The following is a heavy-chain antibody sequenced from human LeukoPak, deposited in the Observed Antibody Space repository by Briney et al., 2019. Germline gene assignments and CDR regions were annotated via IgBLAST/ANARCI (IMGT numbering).Heavy chain of an antibody. CDR3: VRAQYGDDDAFDI. D-gene: IGHD4-17*01. Sequence: PGGSLRLSCAASGFTFSSYGMHWVRRAPGKGLEWVGVIWYDGSNKYYADYVKARFTISRDNSKNTLSLKMNGLRAEDTAVYYCVRAQYGDDDAFDIWGQGTMVTVSS. J-gene: IGHJ3*02. V-gene: IGHV3-33*01. CDR1: GFTFSSYG. CDR2: IWYDGSNK.